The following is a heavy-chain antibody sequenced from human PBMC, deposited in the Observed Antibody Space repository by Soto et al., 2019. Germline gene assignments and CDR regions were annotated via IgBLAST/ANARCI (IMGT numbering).Heavy chain of an antibody. V-gene: IGHV1-69*01. D-gene: IGHD5-12*01. CDR1: GGTFSSYA. CDR2: IIPIFGTA. J-gene: IGHJ4*02. Sequence: QVQLVQSGAEVKKPGSSVKVSCTASGGTFSSYAISWVRQAPGQGLEWMGGIIPIFGTANYAQKFQGRVTITADESTSTAYMELSSLRSEDTAVYYCARDLEIVATTGQGYWGQGTLVTVSS. CDR3: ARDLEIVATTGQGY.